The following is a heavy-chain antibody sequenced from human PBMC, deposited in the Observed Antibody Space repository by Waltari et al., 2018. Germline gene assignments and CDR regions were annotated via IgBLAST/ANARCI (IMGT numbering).Heavy chain of an antibody. CDR1: GFTSSTYA. CDR3: AKDRYCSGGSCYSDGY. V-gene: IGHV3-23*04. D-gene: IGHD2-15*01. J-gene: IGHJ4*02. CDR2: FSGSGGST. Sequence: EVQLVLSGGGLVQPGGSLRLSCPASGFTSSTYAMGWVRQHPGKGLEWVSGFSGSGGSTYYTDSVKGRFTISRDNSKNTLYLDMNSLRADDTDVYNCAKDRYCSGGSCYSDGYWGQGTLVTVSS.